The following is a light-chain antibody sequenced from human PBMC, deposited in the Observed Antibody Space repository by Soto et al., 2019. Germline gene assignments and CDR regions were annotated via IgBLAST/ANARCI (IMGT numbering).Light chain of an antibody. V-gene: IGKV3-20*01. CDR1: QSVSSSY. CDR2: GAS. CDR3: QQYGNSPQT. J-gene: IGKJ1*01. Sequence: EIVLTQSPDTLSLSPGERATLSCRASQSVSSSYLAWYQQKPGQAPRLLIYGASSRATGIPNRFSGSGSGTNFTLTISRLEPEDFAVYYCQQYGNSPQTFGQGTKVDI.